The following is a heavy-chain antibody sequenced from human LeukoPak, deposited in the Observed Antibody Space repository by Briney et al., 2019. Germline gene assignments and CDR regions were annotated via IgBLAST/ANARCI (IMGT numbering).Heavy chain of an antibody. CDR2: ISAYDGNT. CDR1: GYTFTSYG. Sequence: GASVKVSCKASGYTFTSYGISWVRQAPGQGLEWMGWISAYDGNTNYAQKLQGRVTMTTDTSTSTAYMELRSLRSDDTAVYYCARESYYDSSGYYVYWGQGTLVTVSS. V-gene: IGHV1-18*01. D-gene: IGHD3-22*01. CDR3: ARESYYDSSGYYVY. J-gene: IGHJ4*02.